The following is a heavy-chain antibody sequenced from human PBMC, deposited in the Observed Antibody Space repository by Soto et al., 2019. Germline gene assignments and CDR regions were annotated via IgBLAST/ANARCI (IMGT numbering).Heavy chain of an antibody. CDR2: ISAYNGNT. CDR1: GYTFTSYG. CDR3: ARPSRIAAPFYYGMDV. V-gene: IGHV1-18*01. J-gene: IGHJ6*02. D-gene: IGHD6-13*01. Sequence: ASVKVSCKASGYTFTSYGISWVRQAPGQGLEWMGWISAYNGNTNYAQKLQGRVTMTTDTSTSTAYMELRSLRSDDTAVYYCARPSRIAAPFYYGMDVWGQGTTVTVSS.